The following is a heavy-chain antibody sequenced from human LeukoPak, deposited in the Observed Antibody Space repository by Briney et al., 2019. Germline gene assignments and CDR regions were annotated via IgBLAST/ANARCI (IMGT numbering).Heavy chain of an antibody. CDR3: ARAVAGCPFDY. D-gene: IGHD6-19*01. J-gene: IGHJ4*02. CDR1: GYTFTSYY. V-gene: IGHV1-18*04. Sequence: ASVKVSCKASGYTFTSYYMHWVRQAPGQGLEWMGWITTYNGNTNSAQNFQGRVTMTTDTSTSTAHMELKSLRSDDTAVYYCARAVAGCPFDYWGQGTLVTVSS. CDR2: ITTYNGNT.